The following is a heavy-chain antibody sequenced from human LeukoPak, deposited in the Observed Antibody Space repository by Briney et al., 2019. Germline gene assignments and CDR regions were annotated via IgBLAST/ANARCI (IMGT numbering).Heavy chain of an antibody. V-gene: IGHV3-23*01. Sequence: GGSLRLSCAASGFTFSSYVMHWVRQAPGKGLEWVSAISVSGNTYHADSVKGRFTISRDSSKNTLYLQMNSLRVEDTAVYYCARGVFNWGQGTLVTVSS. CDR2: ISVSGNT. CDR3: ARGVFN. J-gene: IGHJ4*02. CDR1: GFTFSSYV. D-gene: IGHD3-10*01.